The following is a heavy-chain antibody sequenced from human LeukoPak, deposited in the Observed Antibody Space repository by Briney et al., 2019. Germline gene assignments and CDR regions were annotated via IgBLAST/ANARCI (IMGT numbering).Heavy chain of an antibody. V-gene: IGHV3-21*01. J-gene: IGHJ4*02. CDR1: GFTFSSYS. CDR2: ISSSSSYI. D-gene: IGHD1-26*01. Sequence: PGGSLRLSCAASGFTFSSYSMNWVRQAPGKGLEWVSSISSSSSYIYYADSVKGRFTISRDNAKNSLYLQMNSLRAEDTAVYYCARGAVGATSTFDYWGQGTLVTVSS. CDR3: ARGAVGATSTFDY.